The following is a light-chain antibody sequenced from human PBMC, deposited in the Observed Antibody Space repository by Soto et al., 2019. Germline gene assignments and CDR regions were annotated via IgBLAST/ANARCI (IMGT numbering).Light chain of an antibody. Sequence: DIQMTQSPSTLSASVGDTVTITCRASESIDNWLAWYQQKPGKAPKLLISGAFSLESGVPSRFSGSGSGTEFTLTISSLQPDDFATYYCQHYNSYSEAFGQGTKVDIK. V-gene: IGKV1-5*01. CDR2: GAF. CDR1: ESIDNW. CDR3: QHYNSYSEA. J-gene: IGKJ1*01.